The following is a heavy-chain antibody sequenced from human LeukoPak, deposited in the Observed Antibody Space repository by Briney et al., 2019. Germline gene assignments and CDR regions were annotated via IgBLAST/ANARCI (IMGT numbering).Heavy chain of an antibody. CDR2: VFYSGTT. D-gene: IGHD2-2*01. J-gene: IGHJ4*02. CDR1: GGPISSGGYS. Sequence: SQTLSLTCTVSGGPISSGGYSWNWIRQPPGQGLEWIGCVFYSGTTYYNPSLKSRVSISVDTSKNQFSLKLSSVTAADTAVYYCARRYCSSTSCVYYFDYWGQGTLVTVSS. V-gene: IGHV4-30-4*07. CDR3: ARRYCSSTSCVYYFDY.